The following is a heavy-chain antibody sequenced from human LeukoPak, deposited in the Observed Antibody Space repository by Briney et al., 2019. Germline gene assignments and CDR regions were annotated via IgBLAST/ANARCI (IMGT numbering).Heavy chain of an antibody. D-gene: IGHD6-13*01. CDR3: ARARSGIAGFDP. V-gene: IGHV4-39*07. CDR1: GGSISSSSYY. CDR2: IYHSGST. J-gene: IGHJ5*02. Sequence: SETLSLTCTVSGGSISSSSYYWGWIRQPPGKGLEWIGSIYHSGSTYYNPSLKSRVTKSVDTSKNQFSLKLSSVTAADTAVYYCARARSGIAGFDPWGQGTLVTVSS.